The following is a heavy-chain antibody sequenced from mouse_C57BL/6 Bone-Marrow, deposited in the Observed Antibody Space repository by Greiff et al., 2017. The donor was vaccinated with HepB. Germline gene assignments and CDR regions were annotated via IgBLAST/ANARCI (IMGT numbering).Heavy chain of an antibody. J-gene: IGHJ4*01. CDR1: GFTFSDYY. Sequence: EVKLVESEGGLVQPGSSMKLSCTASGFTFSDYYMAWVRQFPEKGLEWVANINYDGSSTYYLDSLKSRFIISRDNAKNILYLQMSSLKSEDTATYYCARGAGTDAMDYWGQGTSVTVSS. V-gene: IGHV5-16*01. D-gene: IGHD4-1*01. CDR2: INYDGSST. CDR3: ARGAGTDAMDY.